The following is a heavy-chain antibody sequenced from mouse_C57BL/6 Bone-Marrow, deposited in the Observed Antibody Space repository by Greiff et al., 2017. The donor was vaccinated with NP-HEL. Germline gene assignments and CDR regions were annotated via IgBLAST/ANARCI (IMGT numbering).Heavy chain of an antibody. CDR1: GFNIKDDY. V-gene: IGHV14-4*01. CDR2: IDPENGDT. J-gene: IGHJ3*01. Sequence: QLQQSGAELVRPGASVKLSCTASGFNIKDDYMHWVKQRPEQGLEWIGWIDPENGDTEYASKFQGKATITADTSSNTAYLQLSSLTSEDTAVYYCTTDGYDRAYWGQGTLVTVSA. CDR3: TTDGYDRAY. D-gene: IGHD2-2*01.